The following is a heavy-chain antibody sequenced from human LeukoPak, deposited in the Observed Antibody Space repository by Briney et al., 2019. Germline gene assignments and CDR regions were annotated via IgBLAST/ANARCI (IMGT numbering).Heavy chain of an antibody. J-gene: IGHJ3*02. CDR1: GFTFSSYG. Sequence: GRSLRLSCAASGFTFSSYGMHWVRQAPGKGLEWVAVIWYDGSNKYYADSVKGRFTISRDNSKNTLYLQMNSLRAEDTAVYYCARDGTDYYVSSGYYPAFDIWGQGTMVTVSS. CDR3: ARDGTDYYVSSGYYPAFDI. V-gene: IGHV3-33*01. CDR2: IWYDGSNK. D-gene: IGHD3-22*01.